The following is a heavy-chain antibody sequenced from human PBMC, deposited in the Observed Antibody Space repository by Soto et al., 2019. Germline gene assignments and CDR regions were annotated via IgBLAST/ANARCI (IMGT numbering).Heavy chain of an antibody. D-gene: IGHD2-15*01. Sequence: SKTLSLTCTVSGDSMNSYYWTWIRQPPGRELEWIGYIYSSGTIHYSPSLKSRVTISLDMSKNQFSLNLRSVTAADTAVYYCARGSPNGGSSWDSWGQGTLVSGSS. CDR2: IYSSGTI. CDR1: GDSMNSYY. CDR3: ARGSPNGGSSWDS. V-gene: IGHV4-59*01. J-gene: IGHJ4*02.